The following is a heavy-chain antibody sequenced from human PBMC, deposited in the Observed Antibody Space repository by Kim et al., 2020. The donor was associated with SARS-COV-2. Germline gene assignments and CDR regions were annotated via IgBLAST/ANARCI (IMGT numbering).Heavy chain of an antibody. CDR3: AREDRYSSSWGNEGVDY. Sequence: GGSLRLSCAASGFTFSSYEMNWVRQAPGKGLEWVSYISSSGSTIYYADSVKGRFTISRDNAKNSLYLQMNSLRAEDTAVYYCAREDRYSSSWGNEGVDYWGQGTLVTVSS. J-gene: IGHJ4*02. CDR1: GFTFSSYE. V-gene: IGHV3-48*03. D-gene: IGHD6-13*01. CDR2: ISSSGSTI.